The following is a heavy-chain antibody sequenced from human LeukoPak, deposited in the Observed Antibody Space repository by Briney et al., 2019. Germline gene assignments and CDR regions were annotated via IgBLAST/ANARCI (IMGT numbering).Heavy chain of an antibody. J-gene: IGHJ4*02. Sequence: GASVKVSCKGSGYTFTSYGISWVRQAPGQGLVWVGWIRAYNVNKNYAQKLQGRVTMITGTSTSTAYMELRSLTSDDTAVYYCAREGSGGYVRLDYWGQGNRVTVSS. CDR3: AREGSGGYVRLDY. V-gene: IGHV1-18*01. CDR1: GYTFTSYG. CDR2: IRAYNVNK. D-gene: IGHD6-19*01.